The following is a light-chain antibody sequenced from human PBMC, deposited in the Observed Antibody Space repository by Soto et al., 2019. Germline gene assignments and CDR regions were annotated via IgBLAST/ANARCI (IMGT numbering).Light chain of an antibody. CDR2: AAS. J-gene: IGKJ1*01. CDR1: QGISSY. Sequence: IQLTQSPSSLSASVGARVPITCRASQGISSYLAWYQQKPGKAPKLLIYAASTLQSGVPSRFSGSGSGTDFTLTISSLQPEDFATYYCQQSYSTSWTVGQGTKVDIK. V-gene: IGKV1-9*01. CDR3: QQSYSTSWT.